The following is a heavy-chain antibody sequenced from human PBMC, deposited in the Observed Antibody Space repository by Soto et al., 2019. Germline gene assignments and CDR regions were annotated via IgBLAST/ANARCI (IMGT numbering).Heavy chain of an antibody. Sequence: QVQLQQWGAGLLKPSETLSLTCAVYGGSFSGYYWSWIRQPPGKGLEWIGEINHSGSTNYNPSLKSRVTISVDTSKNQFSLKLSTVTAADTAVYYCARVRTETSTFYYYYGMDVWGQGTTVTVSS. CDR1: GGSFSGYY. V-gene: IGHV4-34*01. CDR2: INHSGST. CDR3: ARVRTETSTFYYYYGMDV. J-gene: IGHJ6*02. D-gene: IGHD4-17*01.